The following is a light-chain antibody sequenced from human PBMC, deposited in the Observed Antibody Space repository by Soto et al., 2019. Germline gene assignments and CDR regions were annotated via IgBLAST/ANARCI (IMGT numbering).Light chain of an antibody. J-gene: IGKJ1*01. V-gene: IGKV3-20*01. CDR1: QSVSNNY. CDR3: QQYGSSGT. Sequence: PGDRATLSCGASQSVSNNYLAWYQQQPGQAPRLLIYGASNRATGIPDRFSGSGSGTDFTVTISRLEPEDFAVYYCQQYGSSGTFGQGTKVDIK. CDR2: GAS.